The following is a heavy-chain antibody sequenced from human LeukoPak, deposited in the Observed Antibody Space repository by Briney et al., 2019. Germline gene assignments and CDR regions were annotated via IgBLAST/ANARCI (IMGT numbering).Heavy chain of an antibody. Sequence: PSETLSLTCTVSGGSISSYYWSWIRQPPGKGLEWIGYVYYSGSTNYNPSLKSRVTISVDTSKNQFSLKLSSVTAADTAVYYCARRARIVGATTTLRYYYYYSMDVWGQGTTVTVSS. V-gene: IGHV4-59*08. CDR2: VYYSGST. D-gene: IGHD1-26*01. CDR3: ARRARIVGATTTLRYYYYYSMDV. J-gene: IGHJ6*02. CDR1: GGSISSYY.